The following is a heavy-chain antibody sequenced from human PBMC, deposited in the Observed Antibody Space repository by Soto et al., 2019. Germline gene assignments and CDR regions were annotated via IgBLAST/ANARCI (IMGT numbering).Heavy chain of an antibody. CDR1: EDTFANYD. D-gene: IGHD3-16*01. J-gene: IGHJ6*02. CDR2: VNPNNGNT. Sequence: QAQLEQSGAEVKKPGASVRVSCKASEDTFANYDIIWVRQAPGQGLEWMGWVNPNNGNTGYAPKFKGRVTMTRDTSTRTAYLEMSGLRSDDTAVYYCSRSEVGDFMDVLGRGTTVIVSS. V-gene: IGHV1-8*01. CDR3: SRSEVGDFMDV.